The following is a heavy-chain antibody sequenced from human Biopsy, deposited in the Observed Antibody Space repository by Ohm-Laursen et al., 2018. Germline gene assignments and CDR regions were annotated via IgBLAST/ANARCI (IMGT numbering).Heavy chain of an antibody. J-gene: IGHJ3*01. V-gene: IGHV4-4*07. CDR3: ASVVLGPTNDAFDL. D-gene: IGHD3-22*01. CDR1: GGDINNYY. CDR2: IYPGGSI. Sequence: SETLSLTCDVSGGDINNYYWSWIRQPAGKGLEWIGRIYPGGSINYNPSLKSRVTMSVDTSKKQLPLRLRSITAADTAMYYCASVVLGPTNDAFDLWGQGTMVVVSS.